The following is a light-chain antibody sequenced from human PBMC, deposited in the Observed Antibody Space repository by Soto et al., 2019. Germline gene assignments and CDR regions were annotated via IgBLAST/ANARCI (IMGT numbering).Light chain of an antibody. J-gene: IGLJ3*02. Sequence: QSVLTQPPSASGTPGQRVTISCSGRSSNIGSNYVYWYQQFPGTAPKLLMYRNNNRPSGVPDRFSGSKSGTSASLAISGLRSEDEADYYCAAWDDSLSGPVFGGGTKLTVL. CDR3: AAWDDSLSGPV. CDR1: SSNIGSNY. V-gene: IGLV1-47*01. CDR2: RNN.